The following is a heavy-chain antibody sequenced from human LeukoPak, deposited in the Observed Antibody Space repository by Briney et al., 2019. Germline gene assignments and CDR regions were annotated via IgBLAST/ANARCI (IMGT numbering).Heavy chain of an antibody. Sequence: PGGSLRLSCEASGFSFSNYWMSWVRQAPGKGLEWVANIKQDGSEIYYVDSVRGRFTISRDNAKNSLYLQMNSLRAEDTAVYYCARDPEPTNYNYYYYYYMDVWGKGTTVTVYS. V-gene: IGHV3-7*01. J-gene: IGHJ6*03. CDR1: GFSFSNYW. CDR3: ARDPEPTNYNYYYYYYMDV. D-gene: IGHD3-10*01. CDR2: IKQDGSEI.